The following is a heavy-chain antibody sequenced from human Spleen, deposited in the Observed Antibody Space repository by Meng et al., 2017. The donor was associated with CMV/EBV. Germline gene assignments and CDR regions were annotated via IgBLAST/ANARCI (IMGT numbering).Heavy chain of an antibody. CDR2: IYDSGGT. V-gene: IGHV4-4*02. J-gene: IGHJ4*02. CDR1: ISSHHW. D-gene: IGHD2-2*02. CDR3: TRDLRYCSTTNCYTAFFDH. Sequence: ISSHHWWSWVRQPPGKGLEWIGEIYDSGGTNYNPSLKGRVTISMDKSKNQLSLKLSSVTAADTAVYYCTRDLRYCSTTNCYTAFFDHWGQGTLVTVSS.